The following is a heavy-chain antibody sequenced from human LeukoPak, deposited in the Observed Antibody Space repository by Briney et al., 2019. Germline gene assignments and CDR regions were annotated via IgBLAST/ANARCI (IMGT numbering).Heavy chain of an antibody. CDR2: INPDGSRT. V-gene: IGHV3-74*01. CDR1: GFTLSRFA. CDR3: SRDFNGRNDF. J-gene: IGHJ4*02. Sequence: PGGSLRLSCTASGFTLSRFAMHWVRQGPGKGLVWVSRINPDGSRTDYAESVKGRFTISRNNAKNTLSLEMNSLGDEDTAVYYCSRDFNGRNDFWGQGTLVTVSS. D-gene: IGHD1-14*01.